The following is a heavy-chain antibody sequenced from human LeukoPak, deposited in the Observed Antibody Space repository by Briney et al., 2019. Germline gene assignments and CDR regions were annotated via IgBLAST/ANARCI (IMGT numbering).Heavy chain of an antibody. CDR3: ARDAVDTANAV. CDR1: GFTFRNHW. J-gene: IGHJ6*02. V-gene: IGHV3-7*01. CDR2: IKQDESEK. Sequence: GGSLRLSCAASGFTFRNHWMTWVRQAPGKGLEWVANIKQDESEKYYVDSVKGRFTISRDSAMNSLYLQMNSLRAEDTAVYYCARDAVDTANAVWGQGTTVTVSS. D-gene: IGHD5-18*01.